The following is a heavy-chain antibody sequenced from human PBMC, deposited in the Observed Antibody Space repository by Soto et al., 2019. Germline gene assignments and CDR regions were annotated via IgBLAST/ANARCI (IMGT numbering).Heavy chain of an antibody. J-gene: IGHJ3*02. D-gene: IGHD5-18*01. CDR1: GGSISSYY. CDR3: ARGMDTAMVTITMVRGFPDAFDI. CDR2: IYYSGST. Sequence: SETLSLTCTVSGGSISSYYWSWIRQPPGKGLEWVGYIYYSGSTNYNPSLKSRVTISVDTSKNQFSLKLSSVTAADTAVYYCARGMDTAMVTITMVRGFPDAFDIWGQGTMVTVSS. V-gene: IGHV4-59*01.